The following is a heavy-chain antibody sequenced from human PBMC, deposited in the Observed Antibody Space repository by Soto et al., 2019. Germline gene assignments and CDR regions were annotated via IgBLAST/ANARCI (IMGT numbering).Heavy chain of an antibody. J-gene: IGHJ4*02. CDR2: ISTYNGNT. V-gene: IGHV1-18*01. CDR3: ARRLYGAYDY. D-gene: IGHD4-17*01. CDR1: GYSFTTSG. Sequence: QAQLVQSGAEVKEPGASVKVSCKASGYSFTTSGITWVRQAPGQGLEWMGWISTYNGNTNYAQKLQDRVTLTTDTATSTAYMELRSLRSYDTAVYYCARRLYGAYDYWGQGTLVTVSS.